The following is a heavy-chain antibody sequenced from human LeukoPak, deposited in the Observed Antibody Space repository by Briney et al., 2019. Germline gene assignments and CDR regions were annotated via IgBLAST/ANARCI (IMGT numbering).Heavy chain of an antibody. V-gene: IGHV4-34*01. Sequence: SETLSLTCAVYGGSFSGYYWSWIRQPPGKGLEWIGGINQSGSNNDNPSLQSRVAISVDTSKNQFSLKLSSVTAADTAVYYCARSSSYYDILTGYYFPGRDYYYGMDVWGQGTTVTVSS. CDR2: INQSGSN. CDR1: GGSFSGYY. J-gene: IGHJ6*02. D-gene: IGHD3-9*01. CDR3: ARSSSYYDILTGYYFPGRDYYYGMDV.